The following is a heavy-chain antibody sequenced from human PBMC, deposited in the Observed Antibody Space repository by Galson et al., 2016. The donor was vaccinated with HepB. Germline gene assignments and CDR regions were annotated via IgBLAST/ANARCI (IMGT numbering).Heavy chain of an antibody. Sequence: PALVKPTQTLTLTCTFSGFSLRTSGVGVGWIRQPPGKALEWLAVIYWDDDKRYSPSMKRRLTITKDTSKDQVVLTMTNMEPVDTAKYYCAHIGFDDNSGFYAGCGAFDMWGQGTMVTVSS. CDR2: IYWDDDK. CDR1: GFSLRTSGVG. V-gene: IGHV2-5*02. CDR3: AHIGFDDNSGFYAGCGAFDM. D-gene: IGHD3-22*01. J-gene: IGHJ3*02.